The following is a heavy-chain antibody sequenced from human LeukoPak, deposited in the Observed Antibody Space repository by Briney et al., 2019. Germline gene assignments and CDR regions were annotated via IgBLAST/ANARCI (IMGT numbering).Heavy chain of an antibody. J-gene: IGHJ6*02. Sequence: GRSLRLSCAASGFTFSSYNMNWVRQAPGKGLEWISYIGSSGSPTHYADSVGGRFTISRDNAKNSLYLQMNSLRDEDTAVYFCARRPYSDTSGRLSGVWGQGTTVTVSS. V-gene: IGHV3-48*02. CDR2: IGSSGSPT. CDR1: GFTFSSYN. CDR3: ARRPYSDTSGRLSGV. D-gene: IGHD3-22*01.